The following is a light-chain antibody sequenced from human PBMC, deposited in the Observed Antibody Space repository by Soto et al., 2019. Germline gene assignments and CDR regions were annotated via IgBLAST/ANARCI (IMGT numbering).Light chain of an antibody. CDR3: QHYVHDNTPYT. J-gene: IGKJ2*01. CDR1: QSVSGNS. Sequence: EIVLTQSPGTLSLSPGERATLSCRASQSVSGNSLAWYQQKPGQSPRLLIYTASSRATGVPDRFSGSGSGTDFTLSIGRLEPEDFAMYYCQHYVHDNTPYTFGQGTRLEIK. CDR2: TAS. V-gene: IGKV3-20*01.